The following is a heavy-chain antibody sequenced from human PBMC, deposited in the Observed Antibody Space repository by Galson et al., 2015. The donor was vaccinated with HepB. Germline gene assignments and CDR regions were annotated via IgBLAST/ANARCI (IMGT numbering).Heavy chain of an antibody. Sequence: SLRLSCAASGFTFSSYAMHWVRQAPGKGLEWVAVISYDGSNKYYADSVKGRFTISRDNSKNTLYLQMNSLRAEDTAVYYCARDGTRYYYDSSGYYEYYFDYWGQGTLVTVSS. D-gene: IGHD3-22*01. CDR2: ISYDGSNK. V-gene: IGHV3-30-3*01. CDR3: ARDGTRYYYDSSGYYEYYFDY. J-gene: IGHJ4*02. CDR1: GFTFSSYA.